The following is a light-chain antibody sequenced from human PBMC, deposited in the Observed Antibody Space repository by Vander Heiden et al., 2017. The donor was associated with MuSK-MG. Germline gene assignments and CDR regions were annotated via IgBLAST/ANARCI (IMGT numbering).Light chain of an antibody. CDR2: GAS. Sequence: DIVMTQSPPTLSVSPGERATLSCRASQSVSSNLDWYQQKPGKAPRLLIYGASTRESGIPARFSGSGSGTEFTLTISSLQPEDFAVYYCQQYNNTLRYTFGQGTKLEIK. CDR1: QSVSSN. V-gene: IGKV3-15*01. J-gene: IGKJ2*01. CDR3: QQYNNTLRYT.